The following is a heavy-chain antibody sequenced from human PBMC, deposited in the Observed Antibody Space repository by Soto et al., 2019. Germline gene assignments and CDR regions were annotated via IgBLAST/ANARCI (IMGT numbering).Heavy chain of an antibody. CDR1: GFTFSSYA. CDR3: ANTQYSSTWYPHFDY. D-gene: IGHD6-13*01. V-gene: IGHV3-23*01. CDR2: ISGSGDST. J-gene: IGHJ4*02. Sequence: EVQLLDSGGGLVQPGGSLRLSCAASGFTFSSYAMSWVRQAPGKGLEWVSGISGSGDSTYYADSVRGRFTISRDNSKNTLYLQRNSLRADDTAVYYCANTQYSSTWYPHFDYWGQGTLVTVSS.